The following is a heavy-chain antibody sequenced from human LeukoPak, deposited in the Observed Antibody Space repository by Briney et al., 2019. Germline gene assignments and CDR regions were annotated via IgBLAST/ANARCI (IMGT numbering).Heavy chain of an antibody. Sequence: GSSVKVSCKASGGTFSSYAISWVRQAPGQGLEWMGGIIPIFGTANYAQKFQGRVTITADESTSTAYMELSSLRSEDTAVYYCARDRHYYGSGSLGAGDYWGQGTLVTVSS. CDR3: ARDRHYYGSGSLGAGDY. D-gene: IGHD3-10*01. J-gene: IGHJ4*02. V-gene: IGHV1-69*01. CDR1: GGTFSSYA. CDR2: IIPIFGTA.